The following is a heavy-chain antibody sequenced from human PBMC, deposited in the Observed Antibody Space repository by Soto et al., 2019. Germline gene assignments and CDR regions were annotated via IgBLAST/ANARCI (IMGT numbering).Heavy chain of an antibody. J-gene: IGHJ4*02. CDR1: GFTFGSYA. CDR3: ARDHHSSGYYVFDY. Sequence: GGSLRLSCATSGFTFGSYAMHWVRQAPGKGLEWVAVISYDRSNKYYADSLKGRFTISRDNSKNTLYLQMNSLRPEDTAVYYCARDHHSSGYYVFDYWGQGTLVTVSS. D-gene: IGHD3-22*01. V-gene: IGHV3-30*04. CDR2: ISYDRSNK.